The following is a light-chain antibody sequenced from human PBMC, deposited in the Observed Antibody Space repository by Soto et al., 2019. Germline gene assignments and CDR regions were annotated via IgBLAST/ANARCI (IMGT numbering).Light chain of an antibody. CDR1: LSVASNY. V-gene: IGKV3-20*01. Sequence: EMVLTQSPGTLPLSPGERATLSCRASLSVASNYVAWYQQKPGQAPRLLIYAASGRATGIPDRFSGSGSGTDFTRTISRLEPEDFAVYYCQQYGSAPWTFGQGTKVEIK. CDR3: QQYGSAPWT. CDR2: AAS. J-gene: IGKJ1*01.